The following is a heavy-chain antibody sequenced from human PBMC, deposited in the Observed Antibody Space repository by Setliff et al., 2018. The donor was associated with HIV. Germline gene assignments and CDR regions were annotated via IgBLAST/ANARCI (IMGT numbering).Heavy chain of an antibody. CDR3: ARDKYSSSENFDY. J-gene: IGHJ4*02. Sequence: ASVKVSCKASGYTFTSHYLHWVRQAPGQGLEWMGIINASGCSTTYAQKLQGRVTMTRDTSTSTVYMQLRSLRAEDTAVYYCARDKYSSSENFDYWGQGTLVTVSS. CDR1: GYTFTSHY. D-gene: IGHD6-6*01. V-gene: IGHV1-46*04. CDR2: INASGCST.